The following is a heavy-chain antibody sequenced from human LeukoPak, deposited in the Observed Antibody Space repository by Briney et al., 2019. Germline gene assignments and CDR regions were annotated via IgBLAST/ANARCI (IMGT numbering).Heavy chain of an antibody. Sequence: SETLSLTCTVSGYSISSGYYWGWIRQPPGKGLEWIGSIYHSGSTYYNPSLKGRVTISVDTSKNQFSLKLSSVTAADTAVYYCARDITIFGVVDYFDYWGQGTLVTVSS. D-gene: IGHD3-3*01. CDR1: GYSISSGYY. CDR2: IYHSGST. V-gene: IGHV4-38-2*02. CDR3: ARDITIFGVVDYFDY. J-gene: IGHJ4*02.